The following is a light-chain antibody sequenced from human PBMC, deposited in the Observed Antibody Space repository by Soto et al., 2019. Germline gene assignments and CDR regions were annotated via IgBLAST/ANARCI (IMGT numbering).Light chain of an antibody. CDR3: QQYNTYTWT. CDR2: DAS. V-gene: IGKV1-5*01. J-gene: IGKJ1*01. Sequence: DIQMTQSPSTLSASVGDRVTITCRSSQSISGYLAWYEQKPGKAPKLLIYDASSLESGVPSRFSGSASGTEFTLAISSLQPDDSATDYCQQYNTYTWTFGQGTKVDIK. CDR1: QSISGY.